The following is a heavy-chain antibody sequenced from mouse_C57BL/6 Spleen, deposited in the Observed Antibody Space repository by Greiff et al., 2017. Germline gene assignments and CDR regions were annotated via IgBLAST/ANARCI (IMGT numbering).Heavy chain of an antibody. Sequence: QVQLQQSGAELVKPGASVKISCKASGYAFSSYWMNWVKQRPGKGLEWIGQIYPGDGDTNYNGKFKGKATLTADKSSSTAYMQRSSLTSEDSAVYFCASVADYYAMDYWGQGTSVTVSS. J-gene: IGHJ4*01. CDR1: GYAFSSYW. V-gene: IGHV1-80*01. CDR3: ASVADYYAMDY. CDR2: IYPGDGDT.